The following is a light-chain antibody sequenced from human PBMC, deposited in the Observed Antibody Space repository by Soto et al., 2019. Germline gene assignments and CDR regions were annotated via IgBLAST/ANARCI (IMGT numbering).Light chain of an antibody. CDR2: RDS. Sequence: SYELTQPLSGSVALGQTARITCGGNNIGSKNVHWYQQKPGQAPVLVIYRDSNRPSGIPERFSGSNSGNTATLTISRAQAGDEADYYCQVWDSSTWVFGGGTKVTVL. J-gene: IGLJ3*02. CDR3: QVWDSSTWV. V-gene: IGLV3-9*01. CDR1: NIGSKN.